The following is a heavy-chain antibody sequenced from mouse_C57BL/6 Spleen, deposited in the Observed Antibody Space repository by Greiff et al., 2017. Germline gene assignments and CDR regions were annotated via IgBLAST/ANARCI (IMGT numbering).Heavy chain of an antibody. Sequence: DVKLVESEGGLVQPGSSMKLSCTASGFTFSDYYVAWVRQVPEKGLEWVANINYDGSSTYYLDSLKSRFIISRDNAKNILYLQMSSLKSEDTATYYCARERGEITTVVPSYFDVWGTGTTVTVSS. CDR2: INYDGSST. J-gene: IGHJ1*03. CDR3: ARERGEITTVVPSYFDV. V-gene: IGHV5-16*01. CDR1: GFTFSDYY. D-gene: IGHD1-1*01.